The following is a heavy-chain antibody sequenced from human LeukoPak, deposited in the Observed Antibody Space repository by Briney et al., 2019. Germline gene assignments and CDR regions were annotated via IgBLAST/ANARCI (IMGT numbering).Heavy chain of an antibody. CDR2: INHSGST. V-gene: IGHV4-34*01. J-gene: IGHJ4*02. CDR1: GGSFSGYY. CDR3: ARGFSLKVDY. Sequence: SETLSLTSAVYGGSFSGYYWSWIRQPPGKGLEWIGEINHSGSTNYNPSLKSRVTISVDTSKNQFSLKLSSVTAADTAVYYCARGFSLKVDYWGQGTLVTVSS. D-gene: IGHD2/OR15-2a*01.